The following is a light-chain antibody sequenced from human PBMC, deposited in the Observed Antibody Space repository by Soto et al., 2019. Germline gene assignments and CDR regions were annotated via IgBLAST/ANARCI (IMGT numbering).Light chain of an antibody. Sequence: DIQMSQSPSSLSASVGDSVTITCRASETIIDYLNWYQQQPGEAPKLLIFSASSLHSGVPSRFRGSGSGTHFALTISMLQPGDFATYFCQQSFSAPRTFGQGTKLQAK. CDR3: QQSFSAPRT. CDR1: ETIIDY. J-gene: IGKJ2*01. V-gene: IGKV1-39*01. CDR2: SAS.